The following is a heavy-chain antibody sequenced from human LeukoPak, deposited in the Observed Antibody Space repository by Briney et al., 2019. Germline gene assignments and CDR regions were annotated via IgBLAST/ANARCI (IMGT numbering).Heavy chain of an antibody. CDR2: ISGSGHSL. J-gene: IGHJ5*02. V-gene: IGHV3-23*01. CDR1: GFTFSSYA. Sequence: PGGSLRLSCAASGFTFSSYAMSWVRQAPGKGLEWASAISGSGHSLYYADSVKGRFTISRDNSKNTLYLQMNSLRAEDTAVYYCGATGVLLSNWFDPWGQGTLVTVSS. CDR3: GATGVLLSNWFDP. D-gene: IGHD1-26*01.